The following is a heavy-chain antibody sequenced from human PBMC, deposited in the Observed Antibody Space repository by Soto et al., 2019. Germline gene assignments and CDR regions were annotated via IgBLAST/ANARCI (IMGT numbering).Heavy chain of an antibody. CDR3: ATRHYSSWFDP. CDR1: GGSISSSSYY. D-gene: IGHD6-13*01. Sequence: QLQLQESCPGLVKPSETLSLTCTVYGGSISSSSYYWGWIRQPPGKGLEWIGSIYYSGSTYYNPSLKSRVTIHGDTSKNQGSLKLSSVTAADTDVYYCATRHYSSWFDPWVQGTLVTVSS. J-gene: IGHJ5*02. V-gene: IGHV4-39*01. CDR2: IYYSGST.